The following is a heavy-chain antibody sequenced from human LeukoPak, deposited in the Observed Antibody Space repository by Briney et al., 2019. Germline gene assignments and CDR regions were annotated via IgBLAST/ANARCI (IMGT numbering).Heavy chain of an antibody. CDR3: AKDKRYFDWSYDY. V-gene: IGHV3-30*02. D-gene: IGHD3-9*01. CDR1: GFTFSSYG. CDR2: IRYDGSNK. Sequence: PGGSLRLSCAASGFTFSSYGMHWFRQAPGKGLEWVAFIRYDGSNKYYADSVKGRFTISRDNSKNTLYLQMNSLRAEDTAVYYCAKDKRYFDWSYDYWGQGTLVTVSS. J-gene: IGHJ4*02.